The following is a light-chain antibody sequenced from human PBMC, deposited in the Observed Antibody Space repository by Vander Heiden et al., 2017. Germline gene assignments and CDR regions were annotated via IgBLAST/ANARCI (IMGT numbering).Light chain of an antibody. V-gene: IGKV1-39*01. Sequence: DIQMTQSPSSLSASVRDRVTITCRASQSISTYLNWYQQKPGKAPNLLIYAASSLQSGVPSRFSGSGSGTYFTLTISRLQPEDFATYYCQQSDNTPHTFGQGTKLEIK. CDR1: QSISTY. CDR2: AAS. CDR3: QQSDNTPHT. J-gene: IGKJ2*01.